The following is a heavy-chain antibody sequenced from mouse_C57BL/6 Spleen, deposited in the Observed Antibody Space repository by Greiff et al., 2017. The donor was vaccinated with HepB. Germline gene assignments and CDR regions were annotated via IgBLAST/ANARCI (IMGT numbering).Heavy chain of an antibody. CDR2: INPGSGGT. D-gene: IGHD2-5*01. Sequence: QVQLQQSGAELVRPGTSVKVSCKASGYAFTNYLIEWVKQRPGQGLEWIGVINPGSGGTNYNEKFKGKATLTADKSSSTAYMQLSSLTSEDSAVYFCARWDYSNFYAMDYWGQGTSVTVSS. CDR3: ARWDYSNFYAMDY. CDR1: GYAFTNYL. V-gene: IGHV1-54*01. J-gene: IGHJ4*01.